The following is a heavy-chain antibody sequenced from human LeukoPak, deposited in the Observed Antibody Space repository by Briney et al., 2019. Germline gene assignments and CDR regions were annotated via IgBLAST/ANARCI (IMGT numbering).Heavy chain of an antibody. J-gene: IGHJ3*02. Sequence: ASVKVSCKASGYTFTSYYMHWVRQAPGQGLEWMGMLNPSGTSTRYAQKYQGRVTMTRDTSTSTVYMELSSLRSADTAFYYCERAYTSRHDAFDIWGPGTLVTVSS. CDR1: GYTFTSYY. D-gene: IGHD6-13*01. CDR3: ERAYTSRHDAFDI. V-gene: IGHV1-46*01. CDR2: LNPSGTST.